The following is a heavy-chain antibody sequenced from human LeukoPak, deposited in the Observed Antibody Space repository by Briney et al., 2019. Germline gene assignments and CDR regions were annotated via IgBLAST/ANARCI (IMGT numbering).Heavy chain of an antibody. Sequence: GGSLRLSCADSGFTFSRYWVHWVRQTPGKGLVRVSCISADGSVTRYADSVKGRFTISRDNSKNTLYLQMNSLRAEDTAVYYCANLHILGYCSSTSCYGTDYWGQGTLVTVSS. J-gene: IGHJ4*02. CDR3: ANLHILGYCSSTSCYGTDY. CDR2: ISADGSVT. CDR1: GFTFSRYW. V-gene: IGHV3-74*01. D-gene: IGHD2-2*01.